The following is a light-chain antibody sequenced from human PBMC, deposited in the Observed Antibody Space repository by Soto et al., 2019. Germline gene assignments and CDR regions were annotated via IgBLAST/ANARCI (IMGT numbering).Light chain of an antibody. Sequence: EIVLTQSPGTLSLSPGERATLSCRASQSVSSSYLAWYQQKPGQAPRLLIYGASSRATGIPDRFSGSGSGPDFALTISRLGPEDFAVYYCQQYGGTPPYTFGQGTKLEIK. CDR3: QQYGGTPPYT. CDR2: GAS. V-gene: IGKV3-20*01. J-gene: IGKJ2*01. CDR1: QSVSSSY.